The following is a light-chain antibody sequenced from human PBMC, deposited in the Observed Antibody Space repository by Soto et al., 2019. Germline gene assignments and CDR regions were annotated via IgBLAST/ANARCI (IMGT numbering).Light chain of an antibody. CDR3: SSNAGSNNLV. CDR1: SSDVGDYNY. Sequence: QSVLTQPPSASGTPGQSVTIPCTGTSSDVGDYNYVSWYQQHPGKAPKLVIYEVSRRPSGVPDRFCGSKSGNTASLTVSGLQAEDEADYYCSSNAGSNNLVFGGGTKLTVL. J-gene: IGLJ2*01. V-gene: IGLV2-8*01. CDR2: EVS.